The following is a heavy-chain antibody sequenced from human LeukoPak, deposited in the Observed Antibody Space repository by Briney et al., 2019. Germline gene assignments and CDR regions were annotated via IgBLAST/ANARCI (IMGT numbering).Heavy chain of an antibody. V-gene: IGHV3-7*01. D-gene: IGHD3-10*01. Sequence: GGSLRLSCAASGFSLSNYWMSWVRQAPGKGLEWVANINQDRSDKYYVDSVMGRFTIPKDNAKNSVYLQMNSLRPEDTAIYYCAWYGVTHGLDVWGQGTTVTVSS. J-gene: IGHJ6*02. CDR1: GFSLSNYW. CDR2: INQDRSDK. CDR3: AWYGVTHGLDV.